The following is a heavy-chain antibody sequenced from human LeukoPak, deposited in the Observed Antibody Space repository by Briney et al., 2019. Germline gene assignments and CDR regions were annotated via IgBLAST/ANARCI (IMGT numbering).Heavy chain of an antibody. Sequence: SETLSLTCTVSGGSISSHYWSWVRQTPGKGLEWIGHIYHSGNTKDNSALKGRVTISDDASKNQFSLRLSSVTAADTAVYFCARGYDFWSGVMSDAFDIWGRGTKVTVSS. V-gene: IGHV4-59*11. D-gene: IGHD3-3*01. CDR2: IYHSGNT. J-gene: IGHJ3*02. CDR1: GGSISSHY. CDR3: ARGYDFWSGVMSDAFDI.